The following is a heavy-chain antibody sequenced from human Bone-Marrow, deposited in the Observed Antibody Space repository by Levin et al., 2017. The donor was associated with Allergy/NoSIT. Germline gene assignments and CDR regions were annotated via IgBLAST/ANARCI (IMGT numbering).Heavy chain of an antibody. Sequence: SETLSLTCTVSGDSISSGDYYWSWIRQSPGKGLEWIGYIYHSGTTYYNPSLKSRFTISLDTSKNQFSLKLSSVTASDTAVYYCAREAMAVTGRWFDPWGQGTLVTVSS. J-gene: IGHJ5*02. D-gene: IGHD6-19*01. CDR3: AREAMAVTGRWFDP. V-gene: IGHV4-30-4*01. CDR1: GDSISSGDYY. CDR2: IYHSGTT.